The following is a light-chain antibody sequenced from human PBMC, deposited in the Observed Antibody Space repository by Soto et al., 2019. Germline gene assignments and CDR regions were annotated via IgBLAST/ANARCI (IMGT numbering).Light chain of an antibody. V-gene: IGKV1-9*01. CDR3: QQLNSYPLT. CDR2: AAT. Sequence: DIQLTQSPSSPSASVGDRVTINFRASQTIDTYVNWYQQNPGKAPKLLIYAATTLQSGVPSRFSGSGSGTDFTLTISSLQPEDFATYYCQQLNSYPLTFGGGTKVDIK. CDR1: QTIDTY. J-gene: IGKJ4*01.